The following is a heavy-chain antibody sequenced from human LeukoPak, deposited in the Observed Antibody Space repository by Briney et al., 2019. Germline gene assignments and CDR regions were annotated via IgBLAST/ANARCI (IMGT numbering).Heavy chain of an antibody. J-gene: IGHJ3*01. D-gene: IGHD1-26*01. CDR2: ISGSGDSA. CDR3: AKDRGSGSFSGDAFDV. Sequence: SGFTFSSFAMSWVRQAPGRGLEWVSAISGSGDSAYFADSVKGRVTISRDNSRNTLYLQMSSLRAEDTAVYFCAKDRGSGSFSGDAFDVWGQGTMVTVSS. CDR1: GFTFSSFA. V-gene: IGHV3-23*01.